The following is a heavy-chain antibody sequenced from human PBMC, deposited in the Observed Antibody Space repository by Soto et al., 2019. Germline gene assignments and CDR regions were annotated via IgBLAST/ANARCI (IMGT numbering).Heavy chain of an antibody. CDR1: GGPLTTYF. J-gene: IGHJ4*02. Sequence: SETLSLTCNVSGGPLTTYFWSWIRQPPGKGLEWIGEINHSGSTNYNPSLKSRVTISVDTSKNQFSLKLSSVTAADTAVYYCARAPPGTNYYGSGSYRGFDYWGQGTLVTVSS. D-gene: IGHD3-10*01. CDR2: INHSGST. V-gene: IGHV4-34*01. CDR3: ARAPPGTNYYGSGSYRGFDY.